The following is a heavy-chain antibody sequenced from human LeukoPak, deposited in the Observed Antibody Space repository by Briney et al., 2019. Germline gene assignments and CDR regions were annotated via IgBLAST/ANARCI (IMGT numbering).Heavy chain of an antibody. CDR3: VAAAGNDYYYYGMDV. CDR2: ISRNSGSI. V-gene: IGHV3-9*01. Sequence: PGRSLRLSCAASGFTFDDYAMHWVRHAPGKGLEWVSGISRNSGSIGYADSVKGRFTISRDNAKNSLYLQMNSLRAEDTALYYCVAAAGNDYYYYGMDVWGQGTTVTVSS. CDR1: GFTFDDYA. J-gene: IGHJ6*02. D-gene: IGHD6-13*01.